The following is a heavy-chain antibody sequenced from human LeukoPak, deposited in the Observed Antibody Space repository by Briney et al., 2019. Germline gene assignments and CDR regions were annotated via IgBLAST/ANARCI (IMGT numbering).Heavy chain of an antibody. Sequence: GGSLRLFCAASGFTFSSYSMNWVRQAPGKGLEWVSAISSSSSYIYYADSVKGRFTISRDNARNSLYLQMNSLRAEDTAMYYCAREGAAAAPYWGQGTLVTVSS. V-gene: IGHV3-21*01. D-gene: IGHD6-13*01. CDR1: GFTFSSYS. J-gene: IGHJ4*02. CDR2: ISSSSSYI. CDR3: AREGAAAAPY.